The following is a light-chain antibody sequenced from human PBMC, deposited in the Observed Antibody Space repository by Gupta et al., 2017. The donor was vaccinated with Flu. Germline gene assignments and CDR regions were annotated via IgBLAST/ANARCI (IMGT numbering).Light chain of an antibody. CDR1: TTDVGNYNY. Sequence: QSALPHPPSASGSPGQSVTISCPGTTTDVGNYNYVSWYQQHPGKAPKLMIYEVTKRPSGVPDRFSGSKSGNTASLTVSGLQAEDEAEYYCSSYAGSNDIVFGTGTKVTVL. V-gene: IGLV2-8*01. J-gene: IGLJ1*01. CDR2: EVT. CDR3: SSYAGSNDIV.